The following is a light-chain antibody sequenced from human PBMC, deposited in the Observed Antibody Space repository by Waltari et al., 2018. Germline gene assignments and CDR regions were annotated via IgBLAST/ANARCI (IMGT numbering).Light chain of an antibody. J-gene: IGLJ3*02. Sequence: QSVLIQPPSASGTPGQRVTISCSGSSSNIGSNYICWYQQLPGAAPKLLLFRDNQRPSGVPDRFSASKFGTSASLAISGLRSEDEADYVCSTWDDSLSAWVFGGGTKLTVL. V-gene: IGLV1-47*01. CDR3: STWDDSLSAWV. CDR1: SSNIGSNY. CDR2: RDN.